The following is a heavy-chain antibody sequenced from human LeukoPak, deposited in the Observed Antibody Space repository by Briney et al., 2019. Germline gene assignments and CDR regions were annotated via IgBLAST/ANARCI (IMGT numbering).Heavy chain of an antibody. D-gene: IGHD3-10*01. CDR3: ARATGSYYGMDV. J-gene: IGHJ6*02. CDR1: GFTFSSYS. Sequence: GGSLRLSCAASGFTFSSYSMDWVRQAPGKGLEWVSSISSSSRYIYHAGSVKGRFTISRDNAKNSLYLQMNGLRAEDTAVYYCARATGSYYGMDVWGQGTTVTVSS. CDR2: ISSSSRYI. V-gene: IGHV3-21*01.